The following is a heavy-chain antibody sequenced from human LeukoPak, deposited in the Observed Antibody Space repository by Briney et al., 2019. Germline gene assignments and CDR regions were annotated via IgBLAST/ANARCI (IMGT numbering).Heavy chain of an antibody. D-gene: IGHD3-10*01. CDR2: IYYSGST. CDR3: ARNRYYYGSGNYGVPNWFDP. J-gene: IGHJ5*02. V-gene: IGHV4-39*01. Sequence: SETLSLTCTVSGGSISSSSYYWGWIRQPPGTGLEWIGTIYYSGSTYYNPSLKSRVTISVDTSKNQFSLKLSSVTAADTAMYYCARNRYYYGSGNYGVPNWFDPWGQGTLVTVSS. CDR1: GGSISSSSYY.